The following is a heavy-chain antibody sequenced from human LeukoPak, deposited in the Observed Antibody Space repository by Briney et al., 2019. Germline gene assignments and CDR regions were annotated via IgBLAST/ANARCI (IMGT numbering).Heavy chain of an antibody. CDR1: GFIFSSFG. V-gene: IGHV3-30*02. CDR2: IRNDGSDK. CDR3: TKDRAYGQFLWGDDY. Sequence: GGSLRLSCTASGFIFSSFGMSWVRQAPGKGLEWVALIRNDGSDKYYGVSVKGRFTISRGNSKNTMYLQMNSLRPEDTALYYCTKDRAYGQFLWGDDYWGQGILVTVSS. J-gene: IGHJ4*02. D-gene: IGHD2-21*01.